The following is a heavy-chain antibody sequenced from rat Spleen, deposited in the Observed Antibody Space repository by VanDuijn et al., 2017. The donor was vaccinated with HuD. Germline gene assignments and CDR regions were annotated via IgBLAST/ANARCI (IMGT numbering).Heavy chain of an antibody. CDR1: GFTFNNYW. V-gene: IGHV5-31*01. J-gene: IGHJ2*01. D-gene: IGHD4-1*01. Sequence: EVQLVESGGGLVQPGRSLKLSCAASGFTFNNYWMTWIRQAPGKGLEWIASISYEGDITYFGDSVKGRFTISRDNAKSTLYLQMNSLRSEDTATYYCARETGYNSYFDYWGQGVMVTVSS. CDR2: ISYEGDIT. CDR3: ARETGYNSYFDY.